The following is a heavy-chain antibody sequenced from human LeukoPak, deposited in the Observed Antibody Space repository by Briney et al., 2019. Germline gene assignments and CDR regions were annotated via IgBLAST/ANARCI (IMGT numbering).Heavy chain of an antibody. Sequence: VASVKVSCKASGYTFTSYGISWVRQAPGQGLEWMGWISAYNGNTNYAQKLQGRVTMTTDTSTSTAYMELRSLRSDDTAVYYCARGFYDSSGYYPWVWFYWGQGTLVTVSS. CDR2: ISAYNGNT. J-gene: IGHJ4*02. D-gene: IGHD3-22*01. CDR3: ARGFYDSSGYYPWVWFY. V-gene: IGHV1-18*01. CDR1: GYTFTSYG.